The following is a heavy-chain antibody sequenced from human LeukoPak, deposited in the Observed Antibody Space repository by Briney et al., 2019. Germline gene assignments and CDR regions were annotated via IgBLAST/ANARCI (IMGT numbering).Heavy chain of an antibody. CDR1: GGSISSSNW. CDR3: ASSSYDSSGYYPGLFDH. J-gene: IGHJ4*02. D-gene: IGHD3-22*01. CDR2: IYHSGST. Sequence: SGTLSLTCAVSGGSISSSNWWSWVRQPPGKGLEWIGEIYHSGSTNYNPSLKSRVTISVDKSKNQFSLKLSSVTAADTAVYYCASSSYDSSGYYPGLFDHWGQGTLVTVSS. V-gene: IGHV4-4*02.